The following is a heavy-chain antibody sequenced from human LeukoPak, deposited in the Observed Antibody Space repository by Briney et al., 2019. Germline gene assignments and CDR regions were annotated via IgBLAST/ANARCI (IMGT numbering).Heavy chain of an antibody. J-gene: IGHJ5*02. CDR3: ASPNYH. D-gene: IGHD5-24*01. Sequence: PGGSLRLSCAASGFTFNNYWMSWVRHTPGKGLEWVANIKHDGSEKYYVDSVKGRFTISRDNAKNSLYLQMNSLRAEDTAVYYCASPNYHWGQGTLVTVSS. V-gene: IGHV3-7*01. CDR1: GFTFNNYW. CDR2: IKHDGSEK.